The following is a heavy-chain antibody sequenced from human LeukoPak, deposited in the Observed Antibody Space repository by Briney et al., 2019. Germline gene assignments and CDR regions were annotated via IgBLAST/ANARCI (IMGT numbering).Heavy chain of an antibody. CDR1: GFTFSSYA. V-gene: IGHV3-23*01. J-gene: IGHJ6*02. CDR2: ISGSGGST. D-gene: IGHD1-26*01. Sequence: AGGSLRLSCAASGFTFSSYAMSWVRQAPGKGLEWVSAISGSGGSTYYADSVKGRLTISRDNSKNTLYLQMNSLRAEDTAVYYCAKDYGPLLASYYYYGMDVWGQGTTVTVPS. CDR3: AKDYGPLLASYYYYGMDV.